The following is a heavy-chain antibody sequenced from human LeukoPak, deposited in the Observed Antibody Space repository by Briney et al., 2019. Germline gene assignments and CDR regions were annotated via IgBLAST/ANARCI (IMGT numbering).Heavy chain of an antibody. Sequence: SVKVSCKASGGTFSSYAISWVRQAPGQGLEWMGRIIPMFGRANYAQKFQGRVTITADRSTSTAYMELTSLRSEDTAVYYCARDLADEVDYWGQGTLVTVSS. J-gene: IGHJ4*02. CDR1: GGTFSSYA. D-gene: IGHD6-25*01. CDR2: IIPMFGRA. V-gene: IGHV1-69*04. CDR3: ARDLADEVDY.